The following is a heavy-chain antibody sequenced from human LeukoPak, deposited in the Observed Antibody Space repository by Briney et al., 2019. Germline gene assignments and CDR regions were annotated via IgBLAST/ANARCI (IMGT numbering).Heavy chain of an antibody. CDR1: GFTFSSYA. Sequence: GGSLRLSCAASGFTFSSYAMSWVRQAPGKGLEWVSAISGSGGSTYYADSVKGRFTISRDNSKNTLYLQTNSLRAEDTAVYYCVRSWAIFAPGMDVWGQGTTVTVSS. J-gene: IGHJ6*02. CDR3: VRSWAIFAPGMDV. V-gene: IGHV3-23*01. CDR2: ISGSGGST. D-gene: IGHD3-3*01.